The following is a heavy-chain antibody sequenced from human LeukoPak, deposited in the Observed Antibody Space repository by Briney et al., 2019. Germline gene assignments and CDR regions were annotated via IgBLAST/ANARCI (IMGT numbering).Heavy chain of an antibody. V-gene: IGHV4-59*01. D-gene: IGHD6-19*01. Sequence: SETLSLTCAVYGGSFSSYYWSWIRQPPGKGLEWIGYIYYSGSTNYNPSLKSRVTISVDTSKNQFSLKLSSVTAADTAVYYCAGQAVAGLFDYWGQGTLVTVSS. J-gene: IGHJ4*02. CDR2: IYYSGST. CDR1: GGSFSSYY. CDR3: AGQAVAGLFDY.